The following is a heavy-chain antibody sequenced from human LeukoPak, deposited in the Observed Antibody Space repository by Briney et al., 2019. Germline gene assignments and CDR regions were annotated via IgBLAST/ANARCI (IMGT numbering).Heavy chain of an antibody. V-gene: IGHV1-69*06. D-gene: IGHD6-13*01. CDR2: IIPIFGTA. Sequence: SVKVSCKASGGTFSSYAISWVRQAPGQGLEWMGGIIPIFGTANYAQKFQGRVTITADKSTSTAYMELSSLRSEDTAVYYCATDSSSWEYDAFDIWGQGTMVTVSS. CDR1: GGTFSSYA. J-gene: IGHJ3*02. CDR3: ATDSSSWEYDAFDI.